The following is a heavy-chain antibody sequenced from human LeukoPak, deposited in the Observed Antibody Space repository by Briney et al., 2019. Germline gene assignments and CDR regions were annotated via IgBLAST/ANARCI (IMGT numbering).Heavy chain of an antibody. V-gene: IGHV3-64*01. CDR3: AKSWGSGSYFVNWFDP. CDR2: ISSNGGGT. J-gene: IGHJ5*02. Sequence: GGSLRLSCTASGFTFSNYAMHWVRQAPGKGLEYVAAISSNGGGTYYANSVKGRVTISRDNSKNTLHLQMGSLRAEDMAVYYCAKSWGSGSYFVNWFDPWGQGTLVTVSS. CDR1: GFTFSNYA. D-gene: IGHD3-10*01.